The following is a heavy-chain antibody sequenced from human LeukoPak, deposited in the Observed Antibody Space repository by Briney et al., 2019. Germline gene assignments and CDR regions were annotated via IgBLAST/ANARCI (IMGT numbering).Heavy chain of an antibody. Sequence: ASVKVSCKASGGTFSSYAISWVRQAPGQGLEWMGRINPNSGGTNYAQKFQGRVTMTRDTSISTAYMELSRLRSDDTAVYYCARDPYCSGGSCDDYWGQGTLVTVSS. CDR2: INPNSGGT. CDR1: GGTFSSYA. J-gene: IGHJ4*02. V-gene: IGHV1-2*06. D-gene: IGHD2-15*01. CDR3: ARDPYCSGGSCDDY.